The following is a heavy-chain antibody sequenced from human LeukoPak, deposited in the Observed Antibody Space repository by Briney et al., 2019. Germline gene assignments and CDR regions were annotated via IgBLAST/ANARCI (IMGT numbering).Heavy chain of an antibody. Sequence: GGSLRLSCATSGFTFTQYGMNWVRQAPGKGLEWVAVISYDGSNKYYADSVKGRFTISRDNSKNTLYLQMNSLRAEDTAVYYCARVGATRNYYYYMDVWGKGTTVTVSS. D-gene: IGHD1-26*01. CDR2: ISYDGSNK. CDR1: GFTFTQYG. CDR3: ARVGATRNYYYYMDV. J-gene: IGHJ6*03. V-gene: IGHV3-30*03.